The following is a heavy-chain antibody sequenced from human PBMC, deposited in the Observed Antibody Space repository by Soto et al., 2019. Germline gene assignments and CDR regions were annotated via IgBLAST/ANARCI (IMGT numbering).Heavy chain of an antibody. J-gene: IGHJ6*02. CDR3: AREGTMVRGVIYYYGMDV. V-gene: IGHV1-69*04. CDR1: GGTFSSYT. D-gene: IGHD3-10*01. CDR2: IIPILGIA. Sequence: SVKVSCKASGGTFSSYTISWVRQAPGQGLEWMGRIIPILGIANYAQKFQGRVTITADKSTSTAYMELSSLRSEDTAVYYCAREGTMVRGVIYYYGMDVWGQGTTVTVSS.